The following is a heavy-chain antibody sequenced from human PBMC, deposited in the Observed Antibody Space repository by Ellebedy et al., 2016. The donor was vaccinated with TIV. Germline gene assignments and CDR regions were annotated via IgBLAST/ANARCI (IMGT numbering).Heavy chain of an antibody. J-gene: IGHJ4*02. CDR1: GGSFSGYY. CDR3: ARTPGGNVRYIYFDY. CDR2: INHSGST. D-gene: IGHD4-23*01. V-gene: IGHV4-34*01. Sequence: MPSETLSLTCAVYGGSFSGYYWSWIRQPPGKGLEWIGEINHSGSTNYNPSLKSRVTISVDTSKNQFSLKLSSVTAADTAVYYCARTPGGNVRYIYFDYWGQGNLVTVSS.